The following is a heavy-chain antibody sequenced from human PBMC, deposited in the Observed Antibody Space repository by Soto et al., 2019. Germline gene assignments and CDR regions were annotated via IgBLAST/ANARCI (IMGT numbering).Heavy chain of an antibody. CDR2: IFRTGTT. J-gene: IGHJ4*02. D-gene: IGHD1-26*01. V-gene: IGHV4-38-2*02. Sequence: SETLSLTCTVSGDSISSGYHWAWIRQPPGMRLEWVASIFRTGTTYYNPSLPSRVTISVDTSKNEFSLTLSSVTAADTAVYYCASNGYYSCDHWGQGTLVTVSS. CDR1: GDSISSGYH. CDR3: ASNGYYSCDH.